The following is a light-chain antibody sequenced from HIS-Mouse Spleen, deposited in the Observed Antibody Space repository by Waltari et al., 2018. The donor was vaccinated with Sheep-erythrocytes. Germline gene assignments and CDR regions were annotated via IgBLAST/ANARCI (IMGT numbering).Light chain of an antibody. J-gene: IGLJ3*02. CDR2: RNN. CDR3: AAWDDSLSGNWV. Sequence: QSVLTQPPSASGTPGQRVTISCSASRPNIGSNYLYWYQHLPGTAPKRLIYRNNQRPSGVPDRFSGSKSGTSASLAISGLRSEDEADYYCAAWDDSLSGNWVFGGGTKLTVL. V-gene: IGLV1-47*01. CDR1: RPNIGSNY.